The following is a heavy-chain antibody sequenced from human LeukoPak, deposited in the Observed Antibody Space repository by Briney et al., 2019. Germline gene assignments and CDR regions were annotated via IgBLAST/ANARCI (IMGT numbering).Heavy chain of an antibody. CDR2: IIPIFGTA. CDR1: GGTFSSYA. V-gene: IGHV1-69*13. CDR3: ARTVGATAREFDY. J-gene: IGHJ4*02. Sequence: GASVKVSCKASGGTFSSYAISWVRQAPGQGLEWMGGIIPIFGTANYAQKFQGRVTITADESTSTAYMELSSLRSEDTAVYYCARTVGATAREFDYWGQGTLVTVSS. D-gene: IGHD1-26*01.